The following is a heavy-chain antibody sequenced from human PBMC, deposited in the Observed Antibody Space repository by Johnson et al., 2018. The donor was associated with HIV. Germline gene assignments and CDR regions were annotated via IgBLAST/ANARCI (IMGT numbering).Heavy chain of an antibody. CDR1: GFIVRITY. CDR2: IYSGGST. J-gene: IGHJ3*02. V-gene: IGHV3-66*01. D-gene: IGHD6-19*01. Sequence: VQLVESGGGVVQPGRSLRLSCAASGFIVRITYMSWVRQAPGKGLEWVSVIYSGGSTYYADSVKGRFTISRDNSKNSLYLQMNSLRTEDTALYYCAKGAVAGINDAFDIWGQGTMVTVSS. CDR3: AKGAVAGINDAFDI.